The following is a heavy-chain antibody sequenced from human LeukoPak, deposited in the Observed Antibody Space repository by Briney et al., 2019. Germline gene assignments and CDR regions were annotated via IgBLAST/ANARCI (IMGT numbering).Heavy chain of an antibody. CDR1: GYTFTSYD. Sequence: ASVKVSCKASGYTFTSYDINWARQAPGQGLEWMRWMNPNSGNTGYAQKFQGRVTMTRNTSISTAYMELSSLRSEDTAVYYCARSFSSSWYVLNYYYYYIDVWGKGTTVTVSS. J-gene: IGHJ6*03. CDR3: ARSFSSSWYVLNYYYYYIDV. D-gene: IGHD6-13*01. V-gene: IGHV1-8*01. CDR2: MNPNSGNT.